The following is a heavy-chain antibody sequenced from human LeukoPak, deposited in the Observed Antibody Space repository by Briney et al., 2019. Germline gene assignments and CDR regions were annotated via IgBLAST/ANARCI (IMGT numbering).Heavy chain of an antibody. CDR2: IKQDGSDK. D-gene: IGHD3-10*01. V-gene: IGHV3-7*01. J-gene: IGHJ4*02. CDR3: ARHSSGSYYAY. CDR1: GFTFSSHW. Sequence: GGSLRLSCAASGFTFSSHWIDWVRQAPGKGLEWVAHIKQDGSDKYYLDSVKGRFTISRDNARNSLFLHLNSLRVEDTAMYYCARHSSGSYYAYWGQGTLVTVSS.